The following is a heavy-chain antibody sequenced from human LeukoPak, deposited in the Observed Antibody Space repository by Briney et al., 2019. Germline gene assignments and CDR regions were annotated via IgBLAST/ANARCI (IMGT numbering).Heavy chain of an antibody. CDR1: GCSISSYY. J-gene: IGHJ4*02. Sequence: SETLSLTCTVSGCSISSYYWSWIRQPPGKGLEWLGYIYYSGSTNYNPSLKSRVTISVDTSKNQFSLKLSSVTAADTAVYYCARGIQETYYYDSSGYYLSTYFDYWGQGTLVTVSS. V-gene: IGHV4-59*01. CDR3: ARGIQETYYYDSSGYYLSTYFDY. D-gene: IGHD3-22*01. CDR2: IYYSGST.